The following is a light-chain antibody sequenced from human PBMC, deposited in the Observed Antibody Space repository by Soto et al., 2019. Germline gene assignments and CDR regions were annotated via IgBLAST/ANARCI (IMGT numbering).Light chain of an antibody. CDR2: DSS. Sequence: EVVLTQSPVTLSLSPGERATLSCRASQSVQSYLAWYQQKPGQAPRLLIYDSSNRATGVPARFSGSGSGTDFTLTISPLEREDFAVYYCQHRSSWPVTFGQGTGLEIK. J-gene: IGKJ5*01. CDR1: QSVQSY. V-gene: IGKV3-11*01. CDR3: QHRSSWPVT.